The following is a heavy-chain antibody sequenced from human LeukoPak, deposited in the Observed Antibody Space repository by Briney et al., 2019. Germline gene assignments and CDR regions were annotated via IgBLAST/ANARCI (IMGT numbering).Heavy chain of an antibody. Sequence: SETLSLTCAVYGGSFSGYYWSWIRHPPGKGLEWIGEINHSGSTNYNPSLKSRVTISVDTSKNQFSLKLSSVTAADTAVYYCARGGIVVVPAAQYYFDYWGQGTLVTVSS. V-gene: IGHV4-34*01. CDR2: INHSGST. J-gene: IGHJ4*02. CDR3: ARGGIVVVPAAQYYFDY. CDR1: GGSFSGYY. D-gene: IGHD2-2*01.